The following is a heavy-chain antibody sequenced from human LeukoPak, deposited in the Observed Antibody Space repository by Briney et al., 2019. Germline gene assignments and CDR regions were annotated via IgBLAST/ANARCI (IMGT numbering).Heavy chain of an antibody. D-gene: IGHD3-3*01. J-gene: IGHJ5*02. CDR2: IYYSGST. CDR3: ARLAIFGVVRLDP. Sequence: SETLSLTCTASGGSISSSSYYWGWIRQPPGKGLEWIGSIYYSGSTYYNPSLKSRVTISVDTSKNQFSLKLSSVTAADTAVYYCARLAIFGVVRLDPWGQGTLVTVSA. CDR1: GGSISSSSYY. V-gene: IGHV4-39*01.